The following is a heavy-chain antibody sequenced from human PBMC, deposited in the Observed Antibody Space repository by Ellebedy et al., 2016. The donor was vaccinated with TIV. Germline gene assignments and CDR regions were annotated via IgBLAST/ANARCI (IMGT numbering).Heavy chain of an antibody. V-gene: IGHV1-18*04. J-gene: IGHJ4*02. CDR2: ISAYNGNT. D-gene: IGHD5-18*01. Sequence: ASVKVSXXASGYTFTSYGISWVRQAPGQGLEWMGWISAYNGNTNYAQKLQGRVTMTTDTSTSTAYMELRSLRSDDTAVYYCAREGSGTAMGNYFDYWGQGTLVTVSS. CDR3: AREGSGTAMGNYFDY. CDR1: GYTFTSYG.